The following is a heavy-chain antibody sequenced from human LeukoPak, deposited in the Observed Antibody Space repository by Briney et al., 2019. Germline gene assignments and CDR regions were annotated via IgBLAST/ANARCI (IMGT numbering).Heavy chain of an antibody. CDR1: GYTVTGYY. CDR2: INPNGGGT. V-gene: IGHV1-2*02. Sequence: GASVKVSCKGSGYTVTGYYRHWVRQAPGQGLEWMGWINPNGGGTTYAQKFQVRVTLTRDASISTAYMELSSLRSDDTAVYYCARSHDYTNYVGPWGQGTLVTVSS. CDR3: ARSHDYTNYVGP. D-gene: IGHD4-11*01. J-gene: IGHJ5*02.